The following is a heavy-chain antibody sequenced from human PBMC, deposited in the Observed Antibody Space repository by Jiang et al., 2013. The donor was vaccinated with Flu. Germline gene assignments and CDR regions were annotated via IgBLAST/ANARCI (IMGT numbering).Heavy chain of an antibody. D-gene: IGHD4-11*01. CDR2: IYYSGST. J-gene: IGHJ6*01. Sequence: LLKPSETLSLTCTVSGGSISSSSYYWGWIRQPPGKGLEWIGSIYYSGSTYYNPSLKSRVTISVDTSKNQFSLKLSSVTAADTAVYYCARRQKYSNLWRGEYYYYGMDVWGPRDHGHRLL. V-gene: IGHV4-39*01. CDR3: ARRQKYSNLWRGEYYYYGMDV. CDR1: GGSISSSSYY.